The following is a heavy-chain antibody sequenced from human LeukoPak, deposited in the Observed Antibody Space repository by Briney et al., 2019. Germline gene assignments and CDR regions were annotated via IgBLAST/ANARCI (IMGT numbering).Heavy chain of an antibody. V-gene: IGHV5-51*01. CDR3: VRHLALTFLNHTYWKV. CDR2: IYPCDSET. J-gene: IGHJ6*03. D-gene: IGHD1-1*01. CDR1: GYTFTSFW. Sequence: GESLKISCQTSGYTFTSFWIGWVRQMPGKGLEWLGIIYPCDSETRYSPFFQGHVTISADKSTSTASLQWGSLKASDTTMLYFVRHLALTFLNHTYWKVWGKGT.